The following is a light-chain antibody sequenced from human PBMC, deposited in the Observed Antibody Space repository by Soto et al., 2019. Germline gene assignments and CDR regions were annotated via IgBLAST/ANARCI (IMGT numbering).Light chain of an antibody. CDR2: DVV. V-gene: IGLV2-14*03. Sequence: QSVLTQPASVSGSPGPSITISCTGTSSEVGGFNSVSWYQLRPGTAPKLILYDVVDRPSGVSYRFSGSKSGNTASLTISGLQAADEADYFCSSYTSTMTNVFGSGTKVTVL. J-gene: IGLJ1*01. CDR1: SSEVGGFNS. CDR3: SSYTSTMTNV.